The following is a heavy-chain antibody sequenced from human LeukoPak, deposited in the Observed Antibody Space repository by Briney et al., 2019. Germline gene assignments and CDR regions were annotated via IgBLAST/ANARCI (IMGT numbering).Heavy chain of an antibody. J-gene: IGHJ5*02. CDR2: IYYSGST. V-gene: IGHV4-30-4*01. D-gene: IGHD3-10*01. CDR1: GGSISSGDYY. Sequence: SETRCLTCTVSGGSISSGDYYWSWIRQPPGKGLEWIGYIYYSGSTYYNPSIKSRVTISVDTSKNQFSLKLSSVTAADTAVYYCARGVYYYGSGRFDPWGQGTLVTVSS. CDR3: ARGVYYYGSGRFDP.